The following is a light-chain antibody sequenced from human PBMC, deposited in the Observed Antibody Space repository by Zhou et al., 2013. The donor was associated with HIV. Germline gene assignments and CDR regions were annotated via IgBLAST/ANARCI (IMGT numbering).Light chain of an antibody. CDR3: QQHYDYPSIT. V-gene: IGKV1-12*01. CDR2: GAS. CDR1: QGISTW. Sequence: DIQMTQSPSSVSASVGDRVTITCRASQGISTWLAWYQQKPGKAPKLLIYGASTLQSGVPSRFSGSGSGTEFNLTIDCLQSEDFATYYCQQHYDYPSITFGQGTRLEIK. J-gene: IGKJ5*01.